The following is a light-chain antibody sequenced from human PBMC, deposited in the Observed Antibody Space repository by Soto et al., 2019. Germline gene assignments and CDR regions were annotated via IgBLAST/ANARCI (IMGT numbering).Light chain of an antibody. V-gene: IGLV1-40*01. Sequence: QYVLTQPPSVSGAPGQRVTISCTGSSSNIGAGYDVNWYQQLPGTAPKLLIYRNNNRPSGVPDRFSGSKSGTSASLAITGLQAEDEADYYCQSYDSSLSVVVFGGGTQLTVL. CDR3: QSYDSSLSVVV. CDR2: RNN. CDR1: SSNIGAGYD. J-gene: IGLJ2*01.